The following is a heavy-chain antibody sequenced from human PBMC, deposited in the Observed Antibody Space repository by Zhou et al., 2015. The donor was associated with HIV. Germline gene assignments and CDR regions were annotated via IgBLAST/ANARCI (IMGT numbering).Heavy chain of an antibody. CDR3: ARNHYDSSGYPRVQH. J-gene: IGHJ1*01. V-gene: IGHV1-2*06. Sequence: QVHLVQSGAEVKKPGASVRVSCKASGYTFTDYYLHWVRQAPGQGLEWMGRINPKSGGTKYAQKFQGSVTMTRDTPINTAYLELSRLRSDDTAVYYCARNHYDSSGYPRVQHWGQGTLVTVSS. CDR1: GYTFTDYY. CDR2: INPKSGGT. D-gene: IGHD3-22*01.